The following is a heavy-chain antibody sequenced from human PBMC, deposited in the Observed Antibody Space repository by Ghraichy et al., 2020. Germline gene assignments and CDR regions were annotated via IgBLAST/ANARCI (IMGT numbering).Heavy chain of an antibody. CDR3: AKEGRDIVVVPAAIAVDAFDI. D-gene: IGHD2-2*01. Sequence: GGSLRLSCAASGFTFSSYAMSWVRQAPGKGLEWVSAISGSGGSTYYADSVKGRFTISRDNSKNTLYLQMNSLRAEDTAVYYCAKEGRDIVVVPAAIAVDAFDIWGQGTMVTVSS. CDR1: GFTFSSYA. V-gene: IGHV3-23*01. CDR2: ISGSGGST. J-gene: IGHJ3*02.